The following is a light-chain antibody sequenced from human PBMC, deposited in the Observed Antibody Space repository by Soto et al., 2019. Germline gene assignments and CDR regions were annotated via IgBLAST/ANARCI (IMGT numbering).Light chain of an antibody. CDR3: QQYNNWPFT. Sequence: EIVMTQSPVTLSVSPGERATLSCRGSQSVSSNLAWYQQKPGQAPRLLISDASTRATGIPARFSGSGSATEFTLTISSLQSEDFAVYYCQQYNNWPFTFGQGTKLEIK. V-gene: IGKV3-15*01. CDR2: DAS. J-gene: IGKJ2*01. CDR1: QSVSSN.